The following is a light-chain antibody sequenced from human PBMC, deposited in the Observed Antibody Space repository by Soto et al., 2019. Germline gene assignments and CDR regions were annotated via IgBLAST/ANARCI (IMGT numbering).Light chain of an antibody. J-gene: IGKJ5*01. V-gene: IGKV3-20*01. CDR2: GAS. CDR1: QSVSSK. CDR3: QQHGGSPIT. Sequence: EIVLTQSPGTLSLSPGERATLSCRASQSVSSKLAWYQQKPGQAPRLLIYGASTRATGIPDRFSGSGSGTDFTLTISRLEPEDFAVYYCQQHGGSPITFGQGTRLEIK.